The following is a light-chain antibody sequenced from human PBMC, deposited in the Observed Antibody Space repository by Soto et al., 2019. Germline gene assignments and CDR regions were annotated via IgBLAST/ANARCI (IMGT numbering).Light chain of an antibody. Sequence: DIVMTQSPDSLAVSLGERATINCKSSQSVLYTSNNKNYLAWYQQKPGQPPKLLIYWASIRESGVPDRFSGSGSGTEFTLTINSLQAEDVAVYYCQQYFSTLFTFGPGTKVDIK. CDR3: QQYFSTLFT. CDR1: QSVLYTSNNKNY. V-gene: IGKV4-1*01. CDR2: WAS. J-gene: IGKJ3*01.